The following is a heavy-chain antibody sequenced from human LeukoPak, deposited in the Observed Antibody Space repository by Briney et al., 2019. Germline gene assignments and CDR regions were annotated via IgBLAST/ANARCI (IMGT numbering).Heavy chain of an antibody. CDR3: ARAGITFGGGDY. V-gene: IGHV4-38-2*02. CDR2: IYHSGST. J-gene: IGHJ4*02. D-gene: IGHD3-16*01. CDR1: GYSISSGYY. Sequence: SETLSLTCTVSGYSISSGYYWGWIRQPPGKGLEWIGSIYHSGSTYYNPSLKSRVTISVDTSKNQFSLKLSSVTAADTAVYYCARAGITFGGGDYWGQGTLVTVSS.